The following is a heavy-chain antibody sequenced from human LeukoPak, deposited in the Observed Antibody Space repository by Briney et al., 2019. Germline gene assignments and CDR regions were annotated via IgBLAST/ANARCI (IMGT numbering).Heavy chain of an antibody. CDR3: AKGYGDYDTDY. Sequence: PGGSLRLSCAASGFTFDDYIMHWLRQAPGKVLARVSLISWDGCSTYYAYSVKGRFTISRDNSKNSLYLQMNSLRTEDTALYYCAKGYGDYDTDYWGQGTLVTVSS. V-gene: IGHV3-43*01. CDR2: ISWDGCST. CDR1: GFTFDDYI. J-gene: IGHJ4*02. D-gene: IGHD4-17*01.